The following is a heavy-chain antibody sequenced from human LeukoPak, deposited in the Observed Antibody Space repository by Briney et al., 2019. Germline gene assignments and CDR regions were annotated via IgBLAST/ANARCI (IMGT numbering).Heavy chain of an antibody. Sequence: PSETLSLTCAVYGGSFSGYYWSWIRQPPGKGLGWIGEINHSGSTNYNPSLKSRVTISVDTSKNQFSLKLSSVTAADTAVYYCARRYYDFWSGGKREDYWGQGTLVTVSS. V-gene: IGHV4-34*01. CDR1: GGSFSGYY. D-gene: IGHD3-3*01. CDR2: INHSGST. CDR3: ARRYYDFWSGGKREDY. J-gene: IGHJ4*02.